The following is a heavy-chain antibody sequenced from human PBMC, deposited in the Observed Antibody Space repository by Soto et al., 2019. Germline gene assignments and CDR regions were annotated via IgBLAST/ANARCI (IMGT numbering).Heavy chain of an antibody. J-gene: IGHJ6*02. CDR2: IYTSGST. CDR3: ARARSSSSWYYYYYGMDV. V-gene: IGHV4-4*07. CDR1: GGSISSYY. Sequence: SETRSLTCTVSGGSISSYYWSWIRQPAGKGLEWIGRIYTSGSTNYNPSLKSRVTMSVDTSKNQFSLKLSSVTAADTAVYYCARARSSSSWYYYYYGMDVWGQGTTVTVSS. D-gene: IGHD6-13*01.